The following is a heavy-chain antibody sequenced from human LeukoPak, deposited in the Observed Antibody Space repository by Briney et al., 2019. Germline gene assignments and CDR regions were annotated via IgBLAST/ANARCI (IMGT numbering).Heavy chain of an antibody. CDR2: INSDGSDT. V-gene: IGHV3-74*01. Sequence: PGGSLRLSCAASAFTFSSYCMYWVRQAPGNRLVWVSRINSDGSDTSYADSVQGRFTISRDNAKSTLYLQMNSLRAEDTAVYYCASCVAVPGLPDYWGQGTLVTVSS. J-gene: IGHJ4*02. CDR1: AFTFSSYC. CDR3: ASCVAVPGLPDY. D-gene: IGHD6-19*01.